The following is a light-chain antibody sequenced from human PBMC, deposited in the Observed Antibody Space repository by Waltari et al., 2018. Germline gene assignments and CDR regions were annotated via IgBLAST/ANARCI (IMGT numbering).Light chain of an antibody. Sequence: EVVLTQSPATLSLSPGDRATLSCRASQNIGNYLAWYQQKPGQAPRLLIQAASNRATGVPARVSGSGSATDFTLTISRLEPEDFAVYYCQNRRNWPLLTFGGGTKVEIK. CDR2: AAS. CDR3: QNRRNWPLLT. V-gene: IGKV3-11*01. J-gene: IGKJ4*01. CDR1: QNIGNY.